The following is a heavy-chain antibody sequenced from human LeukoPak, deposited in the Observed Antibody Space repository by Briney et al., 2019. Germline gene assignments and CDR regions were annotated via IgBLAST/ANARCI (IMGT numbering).Heavy chain of an antibody. J-gene: IGHJ4*02. D-gene: IGHD5-24*01. CDR2: ISAYNGNT. CDR3: ARSLKRWLSLYYFDY. CDR1: GYTFTSYG. Sequence: ASVKVSCKASGYTFTSYGISWVRQAPGQGLEWMGWISAYNGNTNYAQKLQGRVTMTTDTSTSTAYMELRSLRSDDTAVYYCARSLKRWLSLYYFDYWGQGTLVTVSS. V-gene: IGHV1-18*01.